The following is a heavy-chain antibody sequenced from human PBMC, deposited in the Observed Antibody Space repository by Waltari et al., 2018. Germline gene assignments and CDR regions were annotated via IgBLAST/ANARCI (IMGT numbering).Heavy chain of an antibody. CDR1: GFTVSSNY. CDR3: ARANAGDFDY. V-gene: IGHV3-53*01. CDR2: IYSGGST. Sequence: EVQLVESGGGLIQPGGSPRLSCAASGFTVSSNYMSWVRQAPGKGLEWGSVIYSGGSTYYADSVKGRFTISRDNAKNSLYLQMNSLRAEDTAVYYCARANAGDFDYWGQGTLVTVSS. J-gene: IGHJ4*02. D-gene: IGHD3-10*01.